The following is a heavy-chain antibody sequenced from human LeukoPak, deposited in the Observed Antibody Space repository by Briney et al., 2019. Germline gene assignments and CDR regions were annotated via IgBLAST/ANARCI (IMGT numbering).Heavy chain of an antibody. V-gene: IGHV4-39*01. Sequence: SETLSLTCTVSGGSFSSSSYYWGWIRQPPGKGLEWIGTIYYSGSTYYNPSLKSRVTISVDTPNNQFSLKLTSVTAADTAVYYCARQIDGSYCFDYWGQGTLVTVSS. D-gene: IGHD1-26*01. CDR3: ARQIDGSYCFDY. CDR1: GGSFSSSSYY. CDR2: IYYSGST. J-gene: IGHJ4*02.